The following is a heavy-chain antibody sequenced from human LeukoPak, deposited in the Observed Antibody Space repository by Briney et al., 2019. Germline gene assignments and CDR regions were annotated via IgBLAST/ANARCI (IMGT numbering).Heavy chain of an antibody. CDR2: INPDSGGT. D-gene: IGHD3-9*01. V-gene: IGHV1-2*02. Sequence: GASVTVSFKASGYTFNDYYMHWVRQAPGQGLEWMGRINPDSGGTDYAQKFQGRVTMTRDTSITTAYMDLSRLRSDDTAVYYCARLGENGLLTGYFYPWGQGTLVTVSS. CDR3: ARLGENGLLTGYFYP. J-gene: IGHJ5*02. CDR1: GYTFNDYY.